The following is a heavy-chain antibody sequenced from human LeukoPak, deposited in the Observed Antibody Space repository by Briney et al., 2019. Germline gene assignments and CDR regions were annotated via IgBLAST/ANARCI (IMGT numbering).Heavy chain of an antibody. J-gene: IGHJ5*02. CDR2: IRYDGSNK. D-gene: IGHD2-2*01. CDR1: GFTFSSYG. V-gene: IGHV3-30*02. Sequence: GGSLRVSCAASGFTFSSYGMHWVRQAPGKGLEWVAFIRYDGSNKYYADSVKGRFTISRDNSKNTLYLQMNSLRAEDTAVYYCAKDGLVVVPAAPLGWFDPWGQGTLVTVSS. CDR3: AKDGLVVVPAAPLGWFDP.